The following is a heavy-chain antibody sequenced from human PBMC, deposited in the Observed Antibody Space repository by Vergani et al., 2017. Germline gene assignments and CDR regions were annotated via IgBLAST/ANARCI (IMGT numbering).Heavy chain of an antibody. CDR1: GFSFSSFG. V-gene: IGHV3-33*01. J-gene: IGHJ4*02. Sequence: QVQLVESGGGVVQPGRSLRLSCAASGFSFSSFGFHWVRQAPGKGLEWVAFIHYDGSHEYYIDSVKGRFTISRDNYKNTLILQMNGLRAEDTAVYYCARDRGCATISGYFSGAFDYWGLGTLVSV. CDR3: ARDRGCATISGYFSGAFDY. CDR2: IHYDGSHE. D-gene: IGHD6-25*01.